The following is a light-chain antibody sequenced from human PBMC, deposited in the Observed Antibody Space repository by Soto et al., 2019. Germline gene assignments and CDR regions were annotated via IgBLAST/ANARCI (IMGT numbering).Light chain of an antibody. J-gene: IGLJ1*01. Sequence: QSVLTQPPSVSGAPGQRVTISCTGSRSNIGAGYDVHWYQQLPGTAPKLLINGNTNRPSGVPDRFSGSRSGTSASLAITGLQAEDEADYYCQSYDNNLSDTHYVFGTGTKVTVL. V-gene: IGLV1-40*01. CDR3: QSYDNNLSDTHYV. CDR2: GNT. CDR1: RSNIGAGYD.